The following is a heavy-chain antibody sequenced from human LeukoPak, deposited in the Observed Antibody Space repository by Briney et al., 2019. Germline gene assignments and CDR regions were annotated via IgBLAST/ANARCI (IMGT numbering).Heavy chain of an antibody. V-gene: IGHV3-53*01. CDR2: IYSGGGT. CDR1: GFTVSSNY. CDR3: ANLRSWYPDAFDI. Sequence: GGSLRLSCAASGFTVSSNYMTWVRQAPGKGLEWVSVIYSGGGTLYADSVKGRFTISRDKSKNTVYLQMNSLRAEDTAVYYCANLRSWYPDAFDIWGQGTMVTVSS. D-gene: IGHD6-13*01. J-gene: IGHJ3*02.